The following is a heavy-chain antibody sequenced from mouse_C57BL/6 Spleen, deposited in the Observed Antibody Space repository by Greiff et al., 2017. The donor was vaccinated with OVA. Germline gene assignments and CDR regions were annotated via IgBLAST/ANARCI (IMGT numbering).Heavy chain of an antibody. CDR1: GYTFTDYY. D-gene: IGHD1-1*01. Sequence: DVHLVESGPVLVKPGASVKMSCKASGYTFTDYYMNWVKQSHGKSLEWIGVINPYNGGTSYNQKFKGKATLTVDKSSSTAYMELNSLTSEDSAVYYCARSDYGSSLGYWGQGTTLTVSS. J-gene: IGHJ2*01. V-gene: IGHV1-19*01. CDR2: INPYNGGT. CDR3: ARSDYGSSLGY.